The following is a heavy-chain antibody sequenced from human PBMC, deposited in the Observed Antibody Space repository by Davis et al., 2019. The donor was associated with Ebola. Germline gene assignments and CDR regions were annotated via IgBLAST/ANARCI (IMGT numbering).Heavy chain of an antibody. D-gene: IGHD5-12*01. Sequence: GGSLRLSCAASGFSVSTTYMAWVRQAPGKGLEWVSTIYSPQLTYYADSVKGRFTTSKDYSGNTLSLQMNTLTAEDTAMYYCATLATRDFDHWGQGTQVTVSS. V-gene: IGHV3-53*01. CDR2: IYSPQLT. CDR1: GFSVSTTY. J-gene: IGHJ4*02. CDR3: ATLATRDFDH.